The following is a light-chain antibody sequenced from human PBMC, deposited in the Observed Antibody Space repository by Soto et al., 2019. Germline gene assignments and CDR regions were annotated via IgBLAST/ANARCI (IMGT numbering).Light chain of an antibody. J-gene: IGKJ1*01. Sequence: DIQMTQSPSTLSASVGDRVTITCRASQSISSWLAWYQQKPGKAPKFLIRDASSLQSGVPSRFSGSGSGTKFTLTIASLQPDDFATYYCQQYHRYWTFGQGTKVDIK. CDR2: DAS. CDR3: QQYHRYWT. V-gene: IGKV1-5*01. CDR1: QSISSW.